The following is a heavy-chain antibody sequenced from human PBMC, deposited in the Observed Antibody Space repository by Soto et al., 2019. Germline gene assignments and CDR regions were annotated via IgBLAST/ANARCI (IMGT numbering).Heavy chain of an antibody. CDR1: GFTFGDYA. J-gene: IGHJ4*02. CDR2: IRSKAYGGTT. V-gene: IGHV3-49*04. CDR3: TRYYIYYDSSGYYRSYFDY. Sequence: PGGSLRLSCTASGFTFGDYAMSWVRQAPGKGLEWVGFIRSKAYGGTTEYAASVKGRFTISRDDSKSIAYLQMNSLKTEDTAVYYCTRYYIYYDSSGYYRSYFDYWGQGTLVTVSS. D-gene: IGHD3-22*01.